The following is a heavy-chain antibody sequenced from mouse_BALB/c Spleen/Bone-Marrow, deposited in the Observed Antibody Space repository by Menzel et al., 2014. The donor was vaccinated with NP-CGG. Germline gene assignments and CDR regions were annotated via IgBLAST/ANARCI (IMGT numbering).Heavy chain of an antibody. Sequence: EVQLQQSGPELVKPGASMKISCKASGYSFTGYTMNWVKQSHGKNLEWIGLINPYNGGTSYDQKFKGKATLTVDKSSSTAYMELLSLTSEDSAVYYCARGYGSSYGYAMDYWGQGTSVTVPS. CDR2: INPYNGGT. D-gene: IGHD1-1*01. CDR3: ARGYGSSYGYAMDY. J-gene: IGHJ4*01. V-gene: IGHV1-18*01. CDR1: GYSFTGYT.